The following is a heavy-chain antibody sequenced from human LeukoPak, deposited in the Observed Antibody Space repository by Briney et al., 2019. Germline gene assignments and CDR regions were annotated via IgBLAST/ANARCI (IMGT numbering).Heavy chain of an antibody. V-gene: IGHV3-7*01. D-gene: IGHD4-11*01. CDR1: GFTFSSYW. CDR3: AREDHSNYNY. J-gene: IGHJ4*02. Sequence: GGSLRLSCSVSGFTFSSYWMSWVRQAPGKGLEWVANIKQDGGERFYVDSVKGRFTISRDNAKNSLYLQMNSLRVEDTAVYYCAREDHSNYNYWGQGTLVTVSS. CDR2: IKQDGGER.